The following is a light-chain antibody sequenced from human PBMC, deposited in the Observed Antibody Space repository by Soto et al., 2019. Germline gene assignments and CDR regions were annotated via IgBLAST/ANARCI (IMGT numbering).Light chain of an antibody. CDR3: QQYKNWPPVT. Sequence: EIVMTQSPATLSVSPGERATLSCRASQSVSSNLAWYQQKPGQAPRLLIYGASTGATGIPARFSGSGSGTEFTLTISSLQTEDFAVYYCQQYKNWPPVTFGQGTRLDIK. CDR1: QSVSSN. J-gene: IGKJ5*01. V-gene: IGKV3-15*01. CDR2: GAS.